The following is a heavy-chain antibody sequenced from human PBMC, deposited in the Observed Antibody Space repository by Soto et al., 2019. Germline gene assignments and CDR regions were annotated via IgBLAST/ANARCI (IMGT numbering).Heavy chain of an antibody. CDR3: AREWLGDYVWGSYRRHYYFDY. V-gene: IGHV4-34*01. J-gene: IGHJ4*02. D-gene: IGHD3-16*02. Sequence: SETLSLTCAVYGVSFSAYYWSWIRQPPGKGLEWIGEINHSGSTNYNPSLKSRVTISVDTSKNQFSLKLSSVTAADTAVYYCAREWLGDYVWGSYRRHYYFDYWGQGTLVTVSS. CDR2: INHSGST. CDR1: GVSFSAYY.